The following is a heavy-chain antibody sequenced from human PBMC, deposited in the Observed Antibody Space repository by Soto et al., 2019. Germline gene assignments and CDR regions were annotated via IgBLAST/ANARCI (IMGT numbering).Heavy chain of an antibody. Sequence: EVQLVESGGGVVRPGGSLRLSCAASVFTFDDYGMSWVRQAPGKGLEWVSGINWNGGSTGYADSVKGRFTISRDNAKNSLYLQMNSLRAEDTALYYCARDSPYYYDSSGLGVYFDYWGQGTLVTVSS. CDR1: VFTFDDYG. CDR3: ARDSPYYYDSSGLGVYFDY. J-gene: IGHJ4*02. CDR2: INWNGGST. V-gene: IGHV3-20*04. D-gene: IGHD3-22*01.